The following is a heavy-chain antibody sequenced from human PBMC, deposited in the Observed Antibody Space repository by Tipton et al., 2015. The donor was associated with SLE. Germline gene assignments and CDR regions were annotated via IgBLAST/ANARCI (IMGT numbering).Heavy chain of an antibody. CDR3: ARGRIFGVVIPDY. CDR2: IYYSGST. J-gene: IGHJ4*02. V-gene: IGHV4-59*01. Sequence: TLSLTCTVSGGSISSYYWSWIRQPPGKGLEWIGYIYYSGSTNYNPSLKSRVTISVDTSKNQFSLKLSSVTAADTAVYYCARGRIFGVVIPDYWGQGTLVTVSS. D-gene: IGHD3-3*01. CDR1: GGSISSYY.